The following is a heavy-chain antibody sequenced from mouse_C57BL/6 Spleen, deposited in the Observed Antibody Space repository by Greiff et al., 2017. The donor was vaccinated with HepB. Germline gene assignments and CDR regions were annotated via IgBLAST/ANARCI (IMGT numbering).Heavy chain of an antibody. CDR3: ARTGGYYYGGGGY. D-gene: IGHD1-1*01. CDR2: INPSSGYT. Sequence: VQLVESGAELARPGASVKMSCKASGYTFTSYTMHWVKQRPGQGLEWIGYINPSSGYTKYNQKFKDKATLTADKSSSTAYMQLSSLTSEDSAVYYCARTGGYYYGGGGYWGQGTTLTVSS. J-gene: IGHJ2*01. CDR1: GYTFTSYT. V-gene: IGHV1-4*01.